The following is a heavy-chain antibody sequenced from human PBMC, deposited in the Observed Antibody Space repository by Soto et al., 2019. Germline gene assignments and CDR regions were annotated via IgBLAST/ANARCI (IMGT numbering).Heavy chain of an antibody. CDR3: ANYGSIAVARNVLDY. Sequence: LGGSLRLSCAASGFTFSSYGMHWVRQAPGKGLEWVAVILYDGSNKYYADSVKGRFTISRDNSKNTLYLQMNSLRAEDTAVYYCANYGSIAVARNVLDYCGQGTLVTGSS. D-gene: IGHD6-19*01. J-gene: IGHJ4*02. CDR1: GFTFSSYG. V-gene: IGHV3-30*18. CDR2: ILYDGSNK.